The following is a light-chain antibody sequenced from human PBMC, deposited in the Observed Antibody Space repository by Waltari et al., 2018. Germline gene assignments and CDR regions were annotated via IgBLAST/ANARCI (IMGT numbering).Light chain of an antibody. Sequence: QLLLTQSPSASASLGASVKLTCPLSSGHRSSAIAWYQQQPEKGPRYLMKLNSDGSHKKGDGIPDRFSGSSSGAERYLTISSLQSEDEADYYCQTWGTGIVIFGGGTKLTVL. J-gene: IGLJ2*01. CDR1: SGHRSSA. CDR2: LNSDGSH. V-gene: IGLV4-69*01. CDR3: QTWGTGIVI.